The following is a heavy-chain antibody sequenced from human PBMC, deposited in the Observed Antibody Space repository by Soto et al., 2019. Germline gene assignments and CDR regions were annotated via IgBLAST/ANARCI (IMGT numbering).Heavy chain of an antibody. J-gene: IGHJ6*02. CDR3: ARGDYDILTGYYHGMDV. CDR1: GGSISSYY. Sequence: NPSETLSLTCTVSGGSISSYYWSWIRQPPGKGLEWIGYIYYSGSTNYNPSLKSRVTISVDTSKNQFSLKLSSVTAADTAVYYCARGDYDILTGYYHGMDVWGQGTTVTVSS. D-gene: IGHD3-9*01. CDR2: IYYSGST. V-gene: IGHV4-59*01.